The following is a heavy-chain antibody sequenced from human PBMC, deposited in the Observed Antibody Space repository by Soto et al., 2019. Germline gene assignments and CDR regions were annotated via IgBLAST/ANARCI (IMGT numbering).Heavy chain of an antibody. Sequence: PSETLSLTCTVSGGSISSYYWSWIRQPPGKGLEWIGYIYYSGSTNYNPSLKSRVTISVDTSKNQFSLKLSSVTAADTAVYYCARAYAYYDFWSGYVRWYYFDYWGQGTLVTVSS. D-gene: IGHD3-3*01. CDR1: GGSISSYY. CDR2: IYYSGST. CDR3: ARAYAYYDFWSGYVRWYYFDY. V-gene: IGHV4-59*01. J-gene: IGHJ4*02.